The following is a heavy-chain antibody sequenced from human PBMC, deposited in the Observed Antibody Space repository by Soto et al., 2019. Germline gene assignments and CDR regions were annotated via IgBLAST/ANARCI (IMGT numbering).Heavy chain of an antibody. D-gene: IGHD2-21*02. J-gene: IGHJ5*01. CDR2: ISRDGGTI. V-gene: IGHV3-48*03. Sequence: PGGSLRLSCEAPGFSFSTNAMNWVRQAPGKGPEWLSYISRDGGTIYYSSSVQGRFTVSRDNTRNSLFLQMNSLRAEDTAFYYCALLRDSWGQGAQVTVSS. CDR1: GFSFSTNA. CDR3: ALLRDS.